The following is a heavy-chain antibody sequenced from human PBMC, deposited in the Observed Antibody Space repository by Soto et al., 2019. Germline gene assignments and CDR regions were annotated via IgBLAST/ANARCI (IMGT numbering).Heavy chain of an antibody. J-gene: IGHJ4*02. CDR1: GYTLTELS. Sequence: ASVQVSCKVSGYTLTELSRQWVRQAPGKELERMGGFDTEDGETIYAQKFQGRVTMTEDTSTDTAYMELSSLRSEDTAVYYCATDLSSWYGGYWGQGTLVTVSS. D-gene: IGHD6-13*01. CDR3: ATDLSSWYGGY. V-gene: IGHV1-24*01. CDR2: FDTEDGET.